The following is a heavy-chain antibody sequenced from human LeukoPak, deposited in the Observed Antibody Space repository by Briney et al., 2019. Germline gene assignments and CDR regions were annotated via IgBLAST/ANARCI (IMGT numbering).Heavy chain of an antibody. Sequence: PGVSLRLSCAASGFTFSGYAMSWVRQAPGKGLEWVSAISGSGGSTYYADSVKGRFTISRDNSKNTLYLQMNSLRAEDTAVYYCASEERWLQLANNAFDIWGQGTMVTVSS. D-gene: IGHD5-24*01. CDR1: GFTFSGYA. CDR2: ISGSGGST. J-gene: IGHJ3*02. CDR3: ASEERWLQLANNAFDI. V-gene: IGHV3-23*01.